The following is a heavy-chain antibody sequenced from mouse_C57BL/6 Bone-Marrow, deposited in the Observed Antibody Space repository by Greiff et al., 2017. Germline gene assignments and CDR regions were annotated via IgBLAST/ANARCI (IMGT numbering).Heavy chain of an antibody. Sequence: VQLQESGAELARPGASVKLSCKASGYTFTSYGISWVKQRTGQGLEWIGEIYPRSGNTYYNEKFKGKATLTADKSSSTAYMALRSLTSEDSAVYFCARCGPYYAMDYWGQGTSVTVSS. V-gene: IGHV1-81*01. CDR1: GYTFTSYG. D-gene: IGHD1-1*02. CDR2: IYPRSGNT. J-gene: IGHJ4*01. CDR3: ARCGPYYAMDY.